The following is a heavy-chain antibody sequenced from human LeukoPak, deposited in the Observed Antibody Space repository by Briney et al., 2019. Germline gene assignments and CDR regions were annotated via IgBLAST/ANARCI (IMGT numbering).Heavy chain of an antibody. J-gene: IGHJ4*02. CDR1: GGSISSYY. V-gene: IGHV4-59*01. Sequence: SETLSLTCTVSGGSISSYYWSWIRQPPGKGLEWIGYMSYNGRSSYNPSLRSRVTISVDASKKQFSLKLSSVTAADTAVYYCARDGYSDSSWYDYPPSVWGQGTLVTVSS. CDR2: MSYNGRS. D-gene: IGHD3-22*01. CDR3: ARDGYSDSSWYDYPPSV.